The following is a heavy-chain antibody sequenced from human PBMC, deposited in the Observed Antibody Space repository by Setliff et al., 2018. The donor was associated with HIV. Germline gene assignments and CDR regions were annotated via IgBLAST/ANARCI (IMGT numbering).Heavy chain of an antibody. J-gene: IGHJ6*03. D-gene: IGHD3-22*01. V-gene: IGHV4-39*01. CDR1: SASISSSGYY. CDR3: ARKSYYYDSGGYHNYVDV. Sequence: SETLSLTCTVSSASISSSGYYWGWIRQPPGKGLEWIGSIYYSGSTYYNPSLKSRVTISVDTSKNQFSLKLSSVTAADTAVYYCARKSYYYDSGGYHNYVDVWGKGTTVTVSS. CDR2: IYYSGST.